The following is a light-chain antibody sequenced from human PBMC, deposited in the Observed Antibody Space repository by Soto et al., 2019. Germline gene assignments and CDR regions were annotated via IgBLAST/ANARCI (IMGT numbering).Light chain of an antibody. V-gene: IGLV2-14*01. Sequence: QSALTQPASVSGSPGQSITISCAGTSSDVGGYNYVSWYQHHPGKAPKLMIYEISNRPSGVSNRFSGSKSANTASLTISGLQAEDEADYYCSSYTSSSTLVFGTGTKVTVL. CDR2: EIS. CDR1: SSDVGGYNY. J-gene: IGLJ1*01. CDR3: SSYTSSSTLV.